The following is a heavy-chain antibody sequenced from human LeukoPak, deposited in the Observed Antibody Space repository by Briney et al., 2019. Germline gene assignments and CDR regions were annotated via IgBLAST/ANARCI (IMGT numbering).Heavy chain of an antibody. CDR1: GGTFSSYA. CDR3: ARDPSRTTGTSHLGAFDI. D-gene: IGHD1-1*01. J-gene: IGHJ3*02. V-gene: IGHV1-2*02. Sequence: AASVKVSCKASGGTFSSYAISWVRQAPGQGLEWIGWINPNSGGTNYAQKFQGRVTMTRDTSISTAYMELSRLRSDDTAVYYCARDPSRTTGTSHLGAFDIWGQGTMVTVSS. CDR2: INPNSGGT.